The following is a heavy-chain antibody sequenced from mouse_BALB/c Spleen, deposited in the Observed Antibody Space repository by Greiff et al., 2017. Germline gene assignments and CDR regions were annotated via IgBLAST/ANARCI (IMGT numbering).Heavy chain of an antibody. Sequence: EVQGVESGGGLVQPGGSLKLSCAASGFTFSSYTMSWVRQTPEKRLEWVAYISTGGGSTYYPETVKGRFTISRDNSKNTLYLQMSSLMSGDTAMYYCAKLRYNDGSSYWDMDVWGAGTTVTVSS. CDR3: AKLRYNDGSSYWDMDV. D-gene: IGHD1-1*01. CDR1: GFTFSSYT. J-gene: IGHJ1*01. CDR2: ISTGGGST. V-gene: IGHV5-12-2*01.